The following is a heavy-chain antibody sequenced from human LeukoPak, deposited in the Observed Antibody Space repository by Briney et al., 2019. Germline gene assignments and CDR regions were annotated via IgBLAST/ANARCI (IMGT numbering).Heavy chain of an antibody. J-gene: IGHJ4*02. CDR1: GDIVSSNSAA. Sequence: SQTLSLTCAISGDIVSSNSAAWIWIRQSPSRGLEWLARTYYRSKWYNDYAVSVKRRITINPDTSKNQFSLQLNSVTPEDTAVYSCARDPRRYYFDYWGQGTLVTVSS. V-gene: IGHV6-1*01. CDR2: TYYRSKWYN. CDR3: ARDPRRYYFDY.